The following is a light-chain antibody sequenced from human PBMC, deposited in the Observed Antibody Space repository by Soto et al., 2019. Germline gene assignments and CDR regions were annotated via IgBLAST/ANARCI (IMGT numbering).Light chain of an antibody. J-gene: IGKJ5*01. Sequence: EIVMTQSPATLSVSPGERATLSCRASQSVSILVAWYKQKPGQAPRILIYGASSRDTGIPDRVSGTGSETDVTLTISRLEPEEFAVYDCQQYDNSPITFGQGTRLEI. CDR2: GAS. CDR3: QQYDNSPIT. V-gene: IGKV3-20*01. CDR1: QSVSIL.